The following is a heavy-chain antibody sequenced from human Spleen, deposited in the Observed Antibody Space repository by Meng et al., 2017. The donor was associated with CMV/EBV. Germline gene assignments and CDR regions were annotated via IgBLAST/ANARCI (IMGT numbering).Heavy chain of an antibody. CDR1: GFTFSSYW. V-gene: IGHV3-7*01. D-gene: IGHD6-13*01. J-gene: IGHJ4*02. CDR2: IKQDGSEK. CDR3: ARDHLDAGYGSSWLAY. Sequence: GESLKISCAASGFTFSSYWMTWVRQAPGKGLEWVANIKQDGSEKYYVDSVKGRFTIFRDNAKNSLYLQMNSLRAEDTAVYYCARDHLDAGYGSSWLAYWGQGTLVTVSS.